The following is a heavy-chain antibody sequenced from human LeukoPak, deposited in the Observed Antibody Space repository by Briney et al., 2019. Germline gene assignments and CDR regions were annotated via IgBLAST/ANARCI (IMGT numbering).Heavy chain of an antibody. CDR3: AKAQGRDWNASGGDYYFDY. V-gene: IGHV3-21*01. Sequence: GGSLRLSCAASGFTFSSYSINWVRQAPGKGLEWVSSISSSSSYIYYADSVKGRFTISRDNAKNSLYLQMNSLRAEDTAVYYCAKAQGRDWNASGGDYYFDYWGQGTLVTVSS. J-gene: IGHJ4*02. D-gene: IGHD1-1*01. CDR2: ISSSSSYI. CDR1: GFTFSSYS.